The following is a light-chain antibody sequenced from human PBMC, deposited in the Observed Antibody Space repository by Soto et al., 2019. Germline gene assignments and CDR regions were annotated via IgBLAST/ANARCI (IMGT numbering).Light chain of an antibody. CDR1: QYISTH. V-gene: IGKV1-16*01. Sequence: DIQMTQSPSSLSSSIGDRVTITCRASQYISTHLSWYHQKPGKAPKFLMYDASTLTSGVPSRFSGSRSGTEFTLTISSPQPDDLATYYRQQYKSHRTFGQGTKLDNK. J-gene: IGKJ1*01. CDR3: QQYKSHRT. CDR2: DAS.